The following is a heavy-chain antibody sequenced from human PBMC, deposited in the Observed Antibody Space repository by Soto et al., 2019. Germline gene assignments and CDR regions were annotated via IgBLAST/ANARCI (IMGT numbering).Heavy chain of an antibody. J-gene: IGHJ3*01. Sequence: EQLVESGGGLVNPGGSLRLSCAASGFTFNNAWMTWVRQAPGKGLEWVGRVKSKTDGGTTNYAAPVKGRFTISRDDSKNTSYLQMTSLKAEDTAVYYCTTEWLDQFSAFNLWGQGTMVTVAS. D-gene: IGHD6-19*01. CDR3: TTEWLDQFSAFNL. CDR1: GFTFNNAW. V-gene: IGHV3-15*01. CDR2: VKSKTDGGTT.